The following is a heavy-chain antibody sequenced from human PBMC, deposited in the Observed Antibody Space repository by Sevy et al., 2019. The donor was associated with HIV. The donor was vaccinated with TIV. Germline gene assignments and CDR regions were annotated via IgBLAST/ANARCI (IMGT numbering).Heavy chain of an antibody. CDR3: ARGRCSGGSCYSYCYFDL. V-gene: IGHV3-21*01. J-gene: IGHJ2*01. Sequence: GWSLRLSCAASGFTFSSYSMNWVRQAPGKGLEWVSSISSSSSYIYYADSVKGRFTISRDNAKNSLSLQMNSLRAEDTAVYYCARGRCSGGSCYSYCYFDLWGRGTLVTVSS. CDR1: GFTFSSYS. CDR2: ISSSSSYI. D-gene: IGHD2-15*01.